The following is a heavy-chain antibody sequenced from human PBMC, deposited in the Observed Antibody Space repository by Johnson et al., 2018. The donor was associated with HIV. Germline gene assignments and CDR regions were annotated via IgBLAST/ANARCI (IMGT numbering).Heavy chain of an antibody. CDR2: ISYDGSNK. Sequence: QVQLVESGGGLVQPGGSLRLSCAASGFTFSSYWMSWVRQAPGKGLEWVAVISYDGSNKYYADSVKGRFTISRDNSKNTLYLQMNSLTAGDTAVYYCAKDLRTVKAFDIWGQGTMVTVSS. CDR1: GFTFSSYW. D-gene: IGHD4-17*01. J-gene: IGHJ3*02. CDR3: AKDLRTVKAFDI. V-gene: IGHV3-30*18.